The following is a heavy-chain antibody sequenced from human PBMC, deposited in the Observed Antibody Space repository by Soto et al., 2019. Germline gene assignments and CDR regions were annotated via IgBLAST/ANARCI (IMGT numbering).Heavy chain of an antibody. J-gene: IGHJ3*02. V-gene: IGHV1-69*06. CDR2: TIPVFNTA. CDR1: GGTLSDHG. Sequence: QVQLEQSGAEVKKPGSSVKVSCKASGGTLSDHGVAWLRQAPGQGLEWMGGTIPVFNTATYAKKFQGRVTATPDKFTNIAHMELSSLRSEDTAFYFCARGVYGSGNYYTGPSAFDIWGQGTMVIVSS. D-gene: IGHD3-10*01. CDR3: ARGVYGSGNYYTGPSAFDI.